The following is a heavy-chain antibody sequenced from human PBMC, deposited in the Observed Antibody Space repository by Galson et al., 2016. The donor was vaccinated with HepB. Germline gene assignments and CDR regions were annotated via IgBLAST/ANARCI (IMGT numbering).Heavy chain of an antibody. CDR2: ITSSSSTI. Sequence: SLRLSCAVSGFTFSSYSMDWVRQAPGKGLEWVSYITSSSSTIYYADSVKGRFTISRDNAKNSLYLQMNSLRAEDTAVYYCARDAYYGGNALDQYYFDYWGQGTLVTVSS. V-gene: IGHV3-48*04. CDR3: ARDAYYGGNALDQYYFDY. D-gene: IGHD4-23*01. J-gene: IGHJ4*02. CDR1: GFTFSSYS.